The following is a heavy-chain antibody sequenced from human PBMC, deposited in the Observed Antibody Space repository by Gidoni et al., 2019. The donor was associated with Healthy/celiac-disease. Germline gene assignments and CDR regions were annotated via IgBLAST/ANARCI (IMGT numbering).Heavy chain of an antibody. V-gene: IGHV4-34*01. CDR3: ARGYCSSTSCYYYFDY. D-gene: IGHD2-2*01. Sequence: QVQLQQWGAGLLKPSATLSLTCAVYGGSFSGYYWSWIRQPPGKGLEWIGEINHSGSTNYNPSLKSRVTISVDTSKNQFSLKLSSVTAADTAVYYCARGYCSSTSCYYYFDYWGQGTLVTVSS. J-gene: IGHJ4*02. CDR1: GGSFSGYY. CDR2: INHSGST.